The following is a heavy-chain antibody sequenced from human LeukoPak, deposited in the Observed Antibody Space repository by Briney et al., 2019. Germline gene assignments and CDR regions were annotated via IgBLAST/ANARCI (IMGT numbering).Heavy chain of an antibody. CDR2: INSDGSST. Sequence: GGSLRLPCAAPGFTFSSYWMHWVRQAPGKGLVWVSRINSDGSSTSNADSVKGRFTISRDNAKNTLYLQMNSLRAEDTAVYYCARGAATRYYYMDVWGKGTTVTVSS. CDR3: ARGAATRYYYMDV. V-gene: IGHV3-74*01. D-gene: IGHD2-15*01. J-gene: IGHJ6*03. CDR1: GFTFSSYW.